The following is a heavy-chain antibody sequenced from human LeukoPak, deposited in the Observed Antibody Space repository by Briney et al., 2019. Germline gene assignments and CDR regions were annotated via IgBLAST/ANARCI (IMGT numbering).Heavy chain of an antibody. CDR3: ARGAGSGPFDP. V-gene: IGHV3-21*01. CDR1: GFTFSTYS. Sequence: GGSLRLSCADSGFTFSTYSMNWVRQAPGKGLEWVSSISSSSNYIYYAALVKGRFTISRDNAKKSLYLQMNSLRAEDTAVYYCARGAGSGPFDPWGQGTLVTVSS. J-gene: IGHJ5*02. D-gene: IGHD3-10*01. CDR2: ISSSSNYI.